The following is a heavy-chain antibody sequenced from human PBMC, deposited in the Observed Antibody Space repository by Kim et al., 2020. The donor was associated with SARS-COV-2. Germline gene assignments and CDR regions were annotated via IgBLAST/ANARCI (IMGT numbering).Heavy chain of an antibody. CDR2: IDWDNDK. V-gene: IGHV2-70*11. J-gene: IGHJ4*02. D-gene: IGHD6-19*01. CDR1: GFSLSTSGMS. Sequence: SGPTLVKPTQTLTLTCTFSGFSLSTSGMSVNWIRQPPGKALEWLARIDWDNDKYYTTSLQTRLTISKDTSKNQVVLTLTDVDPEDTGTYYCARIKLSGSYDLFDFWGQGTLVTVSS. CDR3: ARIKLSGSYDLFDF.